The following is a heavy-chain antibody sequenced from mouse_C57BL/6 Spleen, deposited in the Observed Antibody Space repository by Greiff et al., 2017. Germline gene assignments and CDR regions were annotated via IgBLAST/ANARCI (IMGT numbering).Heavy chain of an antibody. CDR1: GYAFSSSW. CDR2: LYPGDGDT. J-gene: IGHJ2*01. V-gene: IGHV1-82*01. D-gene: IGHD4-1*01. Sequence: VQLQQSGPELVKPGASVKISCKASGYAFSSSWMNWVKQRPGKGLEWIGRLYPGDGDTNYNGKFKGKATLTADKSSSTAYMRLSSLTSEDSAVYCSARAGFDYWGQGTTLPVSS. CDR3: ARAGFDY.